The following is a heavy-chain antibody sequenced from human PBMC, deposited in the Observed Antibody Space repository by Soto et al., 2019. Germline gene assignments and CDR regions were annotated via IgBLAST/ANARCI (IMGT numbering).Heavy chain of an antibody. D-gene: IGHD1-26*01. CDR2: ISAYNGNT. J-gene: IGHJ4*02. CDR1: GYTFTSYG. V-gene: IGHV1-18*01. CDR3: ARDAAVGLFDY. Sequence: ASVKVSCKASGYTFTSYGISWVRQAPGQGLEWMGWISAYNGNTKYAQKLQGRVTMTTDTSTSTAYMELRSLRSDDPAVYYCARDAAVGLFDYGGKGPLVPVSS.